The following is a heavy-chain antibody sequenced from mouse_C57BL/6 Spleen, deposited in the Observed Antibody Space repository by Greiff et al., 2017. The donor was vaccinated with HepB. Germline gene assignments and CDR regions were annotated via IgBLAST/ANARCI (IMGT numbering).Heavy chain of an antibody. Sequence: DVHLVESGGGLVQPKGSLKLSCAASGFSFNTYAMNWVRQAPGKGLEWVARIRSKSNNYATYYADSVKDRFTISRDDSESMLYLQMNNLKTEDTAMYYCVRRGPYYFDYWGQGTTLTVSS. J-gene: IGHJ2*01. CDR2: IRSKSNNYAT. CDR1: GFSFNTYA. CDR3: VRRGPYYFDY. V-gene: IGHV10-1*01.